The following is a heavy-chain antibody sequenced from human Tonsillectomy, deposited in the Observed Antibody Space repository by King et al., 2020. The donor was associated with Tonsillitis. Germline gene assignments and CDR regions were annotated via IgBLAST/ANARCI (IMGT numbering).Heavy chain of an antibody. Sequence: VQLVESGGGVVQPGGSLRLSCAASGFTFSSYGMHWVRQAPGKGLEWVAFIRYDGSNKYYADSVKGRFTISRDNSKNTLYLQMNSLRAEDTAVYYCAKDEKYCSGGSCYLTPHAFDIWGQGTMVTVSS. V-gene: IGHV3-30*02. CDR3: AKDEKYCSGGSCYLTPHAFDI. CDR1: GFTFSSYG. D-gene: IGHD2-15*01. J-gene: IGHJ3*02. CDR2: IRYDGSNK.